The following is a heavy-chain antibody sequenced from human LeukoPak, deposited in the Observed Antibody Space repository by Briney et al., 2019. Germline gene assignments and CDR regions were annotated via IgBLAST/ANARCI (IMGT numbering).Heavy chain of an antibody. D-gene: IGHD5-12*01. CDR3: ARLSAAVQVATILAFDY. CDR1: GYTFTGYY. J-gene: IGHJ4*02. Sequence: ASVKVSCKASGYTFTGYYMHWVRQAPGQGLEWMGWINPNSGGTNYAQKFQGRVTMTRDTSISTAYMELSRLRSDDTAVYYCARLSAAVQVATILAFDYWGQGTLVTVSS. CDR2: INPNSGGT. V-gene: IGHV1-2*02.